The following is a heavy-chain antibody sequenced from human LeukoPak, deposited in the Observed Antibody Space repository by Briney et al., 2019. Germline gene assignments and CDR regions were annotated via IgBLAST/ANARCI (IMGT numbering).Heavy chain of an antibody. CDR3: AKDTHYYDSSGYPPYYYYYGMDV. CDR1: GFTFSSYA. D-gene: IGHD3-22*01. CDR2: IIGSGVTT. Sequence: GGSLRLSCAASGFTFSSYAMSWSPQAPGKGREGFPPIIGSGVTTYYADSVKGRFTISRDNSKNTLYLQMNSLRAEDTAVYYCAKDTHYYDSSGYPPYYYYYGMDVWGQGTTVTVSS. J-gene: IGHJ6*02. V-gene: IGHV3-23*01.